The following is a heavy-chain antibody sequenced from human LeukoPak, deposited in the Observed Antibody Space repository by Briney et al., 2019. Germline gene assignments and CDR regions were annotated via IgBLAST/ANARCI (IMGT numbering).Heavy chain of an antibody. CDR1: GFTFTTYW. D-gene: IGHD5-18*01. CDR3: ARDAVDTANAV. V-gene: IGHV3-74*01. Sequence: GGSLRLSCAASGFTFTTYWMHWVRQAPGKGLVWVSHINSDGSITSYADSVKGRFTISRDDAKNTLYLQMNSLRAEDTAVYYCARDAVDTANAVWGQGTTVTVSS. CDR2: INSDGSIT. J-gene: IGHJ6*02.